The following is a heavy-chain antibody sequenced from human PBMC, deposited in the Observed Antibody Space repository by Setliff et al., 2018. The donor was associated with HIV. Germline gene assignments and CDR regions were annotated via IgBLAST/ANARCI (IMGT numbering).Heavy chain of an antibody. CDR2: SNEDGSFT. CDR1: GFTFSTNW. D-gene: IGHD1-26*01. Sequence: GGSLRLSCAASGFTFSTNWMHWVRQGPGKGLVWVSCSNEDGSFTSYADSVKGRFTISRDNAKNTLYLQMNSLRAEDTAVYYCAKDRRNSGTYSDYWGQGTLVTVSS. CDR3: AKDRRNSGTYSDY. J-gene: IGHJ4*02. V-gene: IGHV3-74*03.